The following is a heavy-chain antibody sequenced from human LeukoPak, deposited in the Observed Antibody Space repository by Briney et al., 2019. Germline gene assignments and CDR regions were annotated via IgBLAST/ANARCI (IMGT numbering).Heavy chain of an antibody. D-gene: IGHD6-6*01. J-gene: IGHJ4*02. CDR3: ARDLKSQYSSSDY. CDR2: INPSGGST. V-gene: IGHV1-46*01. Sequence: ASVKVSCKASGYTFTSYYMHWVRQAPGQGLEWMGIINPSGGSTSYARKFQGRVTMTRDTSTSTVYMELSSLRSEDTAVYYCARDLKSQYSSSDYWGQGTLVTVS. CDR1: GYTFTSYY.